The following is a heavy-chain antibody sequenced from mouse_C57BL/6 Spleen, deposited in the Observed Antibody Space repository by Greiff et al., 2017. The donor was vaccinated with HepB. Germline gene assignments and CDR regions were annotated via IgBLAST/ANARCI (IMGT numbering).Heavy chain of an antibody. CDR3: AREGTVPLDY. CDR1: GYTFTDYY. D-gene: IGHD1-1*01. Sequence: EVQLQQSGPELVKPGASVKISCKASGYTFTDYYMNWVKQSHGKSLEWIGDINPNNGGTSYNQKFKGKATLTVDKSSSTAYMELRSLTSEDSAVYYCAREGTVPLDYWGQGTTLTVSS. V-gene: IGHV1-26*01. J-gene: IGHJ2*01. CDR2: INPNNGGT.